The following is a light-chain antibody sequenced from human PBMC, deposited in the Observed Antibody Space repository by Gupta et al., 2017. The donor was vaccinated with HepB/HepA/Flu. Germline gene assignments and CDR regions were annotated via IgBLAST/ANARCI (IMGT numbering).Light chain of an antibody. V-gene: IGLV8-61*01. CDR2: STN. Sequence: QTVVTQEPSFSLSPGGTVTLPCGLTSGSVSTSYYPSWYQQTPGQAPRTLIYSTNTRSSGVPDRFSGSILGNKAALTITGAQADDESDYYCMLYMGGGISVFGGGTKLTVL. J-gene: IGLJ2*01. CDR1: SGSVSTSYY. CDR3: MLYMGGGISV.